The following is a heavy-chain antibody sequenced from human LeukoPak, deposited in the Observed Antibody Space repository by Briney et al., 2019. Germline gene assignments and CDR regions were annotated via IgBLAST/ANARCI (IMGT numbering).Heavy chain of an antibody. CDR2: NSYSGST. D-gene: IGHD4-11*01. Sequence: SETLSLTCTVSSGSITTYYWNWFRQTPGKGLEWIGYNSYSGSTNYNPSLKSRVTISIDMSKNQFSLKLNSVTAADTAVYYCARARYSNGFGWFDYWGQGALVTVSS. CDR1: SGSITTYY. J-gene: IGHJ4*02. V-gene: IGHV4-59*01. CDR3: ARARYSNGFGWFDY.